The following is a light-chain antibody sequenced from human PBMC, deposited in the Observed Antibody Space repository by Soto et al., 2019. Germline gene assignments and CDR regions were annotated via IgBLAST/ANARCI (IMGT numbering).Light chain of an antibody. CDR2: EVS. V-gene: IGLV2-14*01. CDR1: SSDVGDYNY. Sequence: QSALTQPASVSGSPGRSITLSCTGASSDVGDYNYVSWYQQHPGKAPKLMIYEVSLRPSGVSNRFSGSKSGNTASLTISGLQAEDEADYYCSSYTSSSTPLIFGGGTKLTVL. CDR3: SSYTSSSTPLI. J-gene: IGLJ2*01.